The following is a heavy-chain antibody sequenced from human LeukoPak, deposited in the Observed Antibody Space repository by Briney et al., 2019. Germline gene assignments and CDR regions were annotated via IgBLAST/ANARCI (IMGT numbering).Heavy chain of an antibody. Sequence: GGSLRLSCAASGFTFSIYAMSWVRQAPGKGLEWVSAISGSGGSTYYADSVKGRFTISRDNSKNTLYLQMNSLRAEDTAVYYCASATTKNNYRSCGSGSYPHNADYWGQGTLVTVSS. V-gene: IGHV3-23*01. CDR3: ASATTKNNYRSCGSGSYPHNADY. J-gene: IGHJ4*02. CDR2: ISGSGGST. D-gene: IGHD3-10*01. CDR1: GFTFSIYA.